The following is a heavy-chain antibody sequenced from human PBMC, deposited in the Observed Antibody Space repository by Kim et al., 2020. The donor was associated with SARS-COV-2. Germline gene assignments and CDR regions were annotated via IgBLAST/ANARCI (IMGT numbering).Heavy chain of an antibody. D-gene: IGHD3-3*01. J-gene: IGHJ4*02. CDR1: GFMFNSYA. V-gene: IGHV3-23*01. Sequence: GGSLRLSCAASGFMFNSYAMNWVRQAPGKGLEWVSVISGNGEITYYADSVKGRFTISRDNSKNTLFLQMNSLKVDDTAVYYCSRSYDFWSGRYVGFELDYWGPGTLVTVSS. CDR2: ISGNGEIT. CDR3: SRSYDFWSGRYVGFELDY.